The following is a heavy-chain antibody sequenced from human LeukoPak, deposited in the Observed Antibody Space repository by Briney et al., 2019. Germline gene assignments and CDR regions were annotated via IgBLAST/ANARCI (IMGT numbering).Heavy chain of an antibody. D-gene: IGHD2-21*02. CDR3: VRGSLRLPRSTPDY. Sequence: PGGSLRLSCAASGFTLSSYGMHWVRQAPGKGLEWVAVIWLDGNNKYYADSVKGRFTVSRDNAVNTLYLQMNSLRVEDTAVYYCVRGSLRLPRSTPDYWGQGTLVTVSS. J-gene: IGHJ4*02. CDR2: IWLDGNNK. CDR1: GFTLSSYG. V-gene: IGHV3-33*01.